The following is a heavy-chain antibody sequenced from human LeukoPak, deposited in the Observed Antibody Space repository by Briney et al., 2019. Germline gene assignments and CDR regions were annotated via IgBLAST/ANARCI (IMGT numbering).Heavy chain of an antibody. CDR2: IYYSGST. J-gene: IGHJ4*02. D-gene: IGHD3-10*01. V-gene: IGHV4-39*07. Sequence: PSETLSLTCTVSGGSISSSSYYWGWIRQPPGKGLEWIGSIYYSGSTYYNPSLKSRVTISVDTSKNQFSLKLSSVTAADTAVYYCASYGSGRVFDYWGQGTLVTVSS. CDR1: GGSISSSSYY. CDR3: ASYGSGRVFDY.